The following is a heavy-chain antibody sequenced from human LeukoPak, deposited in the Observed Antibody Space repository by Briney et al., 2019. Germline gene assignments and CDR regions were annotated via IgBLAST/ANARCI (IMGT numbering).Heavy chain of an antibody. Sequence: SETLSLTCTVSGGSISSSSYYWGWIRQPPGKGPEWIGSIYYSGSTYYNPSLKSRVTISVDTSKNQFSLKLSSVTAADTAVYYCARATLYSSGIDYWGQGTLVTVSS. CDR2: IYYSGST. CDR3: ARATLYSSGIDY. CDR1: GGSISSSSYY. J-gene: IGHJ4*02. D-gene: IGHD6-19*01. V-gene: IGHV4-39*07.